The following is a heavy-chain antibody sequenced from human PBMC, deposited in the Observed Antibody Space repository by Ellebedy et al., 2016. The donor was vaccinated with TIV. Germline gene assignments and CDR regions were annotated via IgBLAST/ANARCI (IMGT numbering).Heavy chain of an antibody. V-gene: IGHV3-72*01. J-gene: IGHJ4*02. CDR1: GFTSSDHY. Sequence: GESLKISXAASGFTSSDHYMDWVRQAPGKGLEWVGRSRNKANSYTTEYAASVKGRFIISRDDSKNALYLQMNSLKTEDTAVYYCARGDYFGGLGGHWSLVVYWGQGTLVTVSS. CDR3: ARGDYFGGLGGHWSLVVY. CDR2: SRNKANSYTT. D-gene: IGHD3-16*01.